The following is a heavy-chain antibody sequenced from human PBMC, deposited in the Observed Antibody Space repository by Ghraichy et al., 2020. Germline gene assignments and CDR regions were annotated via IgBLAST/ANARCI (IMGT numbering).Heavy chain of an antibody. V-gene: IGHV1-8*01. CDR3: ARSYPDVWGSYRYYGY. D-gene: IGHD3-16*02. J-gene: IGHJ4*02. Sequence: ASVKVSCKASGYTFTSYDINWVRQATGQGLEWMGWMNPNSGNTGYAQKFQGRVTMTRNTSISTAYMELSSLRSEDTAVYYCARSYPDVWGSYRYYGYWGQGTLVTVSS. CDR2: MNPNSGNT. CDR1: GYTFTSYD.